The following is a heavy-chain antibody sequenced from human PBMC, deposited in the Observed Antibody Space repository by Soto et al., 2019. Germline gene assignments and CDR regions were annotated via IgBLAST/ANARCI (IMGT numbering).Heavy chain of an antibody. Sequence: GGSMEVSCKASGFTFFSYGISWVRQGPGQGLEWMGWISAYNGNTNYAQKLQGRVTMTTDTSTSTAYMELRSLRSDDTAVYYCARDQYGITGTTLDYWGQGTLVTVSS. CDR1: GFTFFSYG. CDR2: ISAYNGNT. CDR3: ARDQYGITGTTLDY. V-gene: IGHV1-18*04. D-gene: IGHD1-20*01. J-gene: IGHJ4*02.